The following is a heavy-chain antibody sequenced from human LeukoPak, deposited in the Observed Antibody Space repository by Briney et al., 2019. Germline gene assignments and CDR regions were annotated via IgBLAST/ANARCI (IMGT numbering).Heavy chain of an antibody. CDR1: GFTFSGQG. J-gene: IGHJ4*02. Sequence: GGSLRLPCAASGFTFSGQGMHWVRQAPGKGLEWVTFIRHDGDNKYYADSVKGRFTISRDTSKNTLYLQMNSLRAEDTAVYYCAKEGSSGWYWSTFDYWGQGTLVTVSS. CDR3: AKEGSSGWYWSTFDY. CDR2: IRHDGDNK. D-gene: IGHD6-19*01. V-gene: IGHV3-30*02.